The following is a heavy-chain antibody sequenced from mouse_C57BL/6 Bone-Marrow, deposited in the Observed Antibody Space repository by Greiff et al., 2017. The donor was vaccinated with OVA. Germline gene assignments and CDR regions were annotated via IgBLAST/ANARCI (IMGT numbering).Heavy chain of an antibody. CDR3: TKGYSNYYDMDY. V-gene: IGHV1-15*01. J-gene: IGHJ4*01. D-gene: IGHD2-5*01. CDR1: GYTFTDYD. Sequence: VQLKESGAELVRPGASVTLSCKASGYTFTDYDMHWVKQTPVHGLEWLGAIDPDTGGTAYNQEFKGKAILTADKSSSTAYRELRILTSEDSAVYYCTKGYSNYYDMDYWGQGPSVTVSS. CDR2: IDPDTGGT.